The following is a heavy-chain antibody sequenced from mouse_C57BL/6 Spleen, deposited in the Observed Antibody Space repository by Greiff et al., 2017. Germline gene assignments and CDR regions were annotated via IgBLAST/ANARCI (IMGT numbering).Heavy chain of an antibody. J-gene: IGHJ2*01. Sequence: LQESGPELVKPGASVKISCKASGYAFSSSWMNWVKQRPGKGLEWIGRIYPGDGDTNYNGKFKGKATLTADKSSSTAYMQLSSLTSEDSAVYFCARLITTVRNYFDYWGQGTTLTVSS. CDR1: GYAFSSSW. CDR3: ARLITTVRNYFDY. D-gene: IGHD1-1*01. V-gene: IGHV1-82*01. CDR2: IYPGDGDT.